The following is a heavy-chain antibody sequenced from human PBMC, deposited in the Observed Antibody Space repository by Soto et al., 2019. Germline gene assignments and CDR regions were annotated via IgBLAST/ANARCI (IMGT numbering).Heavy chain of an antibody. Sequence: GGSLRLSCAASGFTFSSYAMHWVRQAPGKGLEWVAVISYDGSNKYYADSVKGRFTISRDNSKNTLYLQMNSLRAEDTAVYYCARDQAVREQLNNWGLYYYYGMDVWGQGTTVTVSS. CDR2: ISYDGSNK. CDR1: GFTFSSYA. D-gene: IGHD7-27*01. J-gene: IGHJ6*02. CDR3: ARDQAVREQLNNWGLYYYYGMDV. V-gene: IGHV3-30-3*01.